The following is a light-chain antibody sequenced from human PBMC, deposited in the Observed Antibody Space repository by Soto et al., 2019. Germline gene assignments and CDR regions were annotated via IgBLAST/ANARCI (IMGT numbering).Light chain of an antibody. Sequence: DIQMTESPSXLSASVGDRVALICRASHSLCSCLIWYQQKRRXTPQPXXSAASSLQAVGPPRFSCSVSGTDFTLTISSLQPEDFATYYCQQSYSTPRTFGQGTKVDIK. J-gene: IGKJ1*01. CDR2: AAS. V-gene: IGKV1-39*01. CDR3: QQSYSTPRT. CDR1: HSLCSC.